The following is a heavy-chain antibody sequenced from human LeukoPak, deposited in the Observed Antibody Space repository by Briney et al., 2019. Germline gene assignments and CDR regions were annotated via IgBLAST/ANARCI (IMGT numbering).Heavy chain of an antibody. CDR1: GFTFSGYA. CDR2: ISGSGGGT. D-gene: IGHD5-24*01. V-gene: IGHV3-23*01. CDR3: AKAGTEDGYNIYFDH. Sequence: GGSLRLSCAASGFTFSGYAMSWVRQAPGKGLEWVSLISGSGGGTYYADSVKGRFTIFRDNSKNTLYLQMNSLRAEDTAVYYCAKAGTEDGYNIYFDHWGQGTLVAVSS. J-gene: IGHJ4*02.